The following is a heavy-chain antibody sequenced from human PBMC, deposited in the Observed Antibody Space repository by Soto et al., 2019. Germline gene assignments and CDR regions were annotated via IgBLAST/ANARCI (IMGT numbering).Heavy chain of an antibody. J-gene: IGHJ6*02. V-gene: IGHV1-2*04. Sequence: SVQVSCKASGYSFTDYHIHWVRQAPGQGLEWLGRINPKSGGTSTAQKFQGWVTMTTDTSISTASMELTRLTSDDTAIYYCARGDSKDCSNGGCALFYNHEMDVRG. CDR1: GYSFTDYH. CDR2: INPKSGGT. CDR3: ARGDSKDCSNGGCALFYNHEMDV. D-gene: IGHD2-8*01.